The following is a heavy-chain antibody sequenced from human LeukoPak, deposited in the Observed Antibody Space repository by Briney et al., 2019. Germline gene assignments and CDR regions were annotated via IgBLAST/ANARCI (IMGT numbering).Heavy chain of an antibody. Sequence: GGSLRLSCAASGLTVSSNSMRWVRQAQGKGLEWVSVIYGGGATYYADSVKGRFTISRDSSKNTVYLQMNTLRAEDTAVYYCARDRDTSGYIFDYWGRGTLVTVSS. V-gene: IGHV3-53*01. CDR2: IYGGGAT. CDR3: ARDRDTSGYIFDY. D-gene: IGHD3-22*01. J-gene: IGHJ4*02. CDR1: GLTVSSNS.